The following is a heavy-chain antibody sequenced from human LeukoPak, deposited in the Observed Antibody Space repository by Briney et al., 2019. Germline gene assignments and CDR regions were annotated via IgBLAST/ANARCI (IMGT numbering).Heavy chain of an antibody. CDR3: ARESGIAAALDL. CDR2: INTDGSST. D-gene: IGHD6-13*01. V-gene: IGHV3-74*01. Sequence: PGGSLRLSCAASGFTFSSYWMHWVRHAPGKGLVWVSRINTDGSSTSYADSVKGRFTISRDNAKNTLYPQMNSLRAEDTAVYYCARESGIAAALDLWGQGTLVTVSS. CDR1: GFTFSSYW. J-gene: IGHJ5*02.